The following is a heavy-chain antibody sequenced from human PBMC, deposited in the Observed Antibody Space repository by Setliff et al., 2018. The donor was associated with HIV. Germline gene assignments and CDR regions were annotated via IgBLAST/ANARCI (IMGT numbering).Heavy chain of an antibody. J-gene: IGHJ4*02. CDR3: ARVATVSHPGDYFDY. V-gene: IGHV1-8*01. CDR1: GYTLSNYD. CDR2: MNPNSGNT. D-gene: IGHD4-4*01. Sequence: GASVKVSCKASGYTLSNYDINWVRQATGQGLEWVGWMNPNSGNTGYAQKFQGRVTLTRITSISTAYMELSSLRSEDTAVYSCARVATVSHPGDYFDYWGQGTLVTVSS.